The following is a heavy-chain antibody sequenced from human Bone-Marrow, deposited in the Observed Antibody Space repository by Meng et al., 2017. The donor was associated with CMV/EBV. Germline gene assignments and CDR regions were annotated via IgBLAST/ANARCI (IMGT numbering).Heavy chain of an antibody. Sequence: GESLKISCASPGITVSSNYINWIRQAPGKGLEWVANIKQDGSEKYYVDSVKGRFTISRDNAKNSLYRQMNSLRAEDTAVYYCARVMVWSGYYSYYYYYYGMDVWGQGTTVTVSS. J-gene: IGHJ6*02. CDR2: IKQDGSEK. CDR1: GITVSSNY. D-gene: IGHD3-3*01. V-gene: IGHV3-7*01. CDR3: ARVMVWSGYYSYYYYYYGMDV.